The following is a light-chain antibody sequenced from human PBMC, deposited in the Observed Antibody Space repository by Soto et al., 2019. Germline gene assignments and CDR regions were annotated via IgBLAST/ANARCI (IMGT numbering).Light chain of an antibody. CDR2: EVS. Sequence: DVVMTQSPLSLPVTLGQPASISCRSSYSLIHSDGDTYLNWFQQRPGQSPRRLIYEVSNRDSGVPDRFSGSGSGTDFILKISRVEAEDVGIYYCLQGTHWPWTFGQGTEVEIK. V-gene: IGKV2-30*02. CDR3: LQGTHWPWT. J-gene: IGKJ1*01. CDR1: YSLIHSDGDTY.